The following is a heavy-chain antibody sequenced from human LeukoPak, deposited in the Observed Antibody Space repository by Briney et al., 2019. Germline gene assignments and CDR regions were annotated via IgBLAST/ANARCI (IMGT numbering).Heavy chain of an antibody. V-gene: IGHV4-34*01. Sequence: KPSETLSLTCAVYGGSFSGYYWSWIRQPPGKGLEWIGEINHSGSTNYNPSLKSRVTISVDTSKNQFSLKLSSVTAADTAVYYCARGRYSSSWYAPAYDAFDIWGQGTMVTVSS. CDR3: ARGRYSSSWYAPAYDAFDI. J-gene: IGHJ3*02. CDR1: GGSFSGYY. D-gene: IGHD6-13*01. CDR2: INHSGST.